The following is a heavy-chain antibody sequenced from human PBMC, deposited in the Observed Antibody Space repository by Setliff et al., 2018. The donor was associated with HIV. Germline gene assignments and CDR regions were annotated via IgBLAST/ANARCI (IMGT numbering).Heavy chain of an antibody. Sequence: SVKVSCKGSGDTFTTYVVSWVRQAPGQGLEWMGGRSPIFSTSNYAQKFQLRVTITTDESTSRAYMELSSLRSEDTAVYYCAITSRGYSLQRGGAFDIWGQGTLVTVSS. CDR2: RSPIFSTS. D-gene: IGHD3-22*01. CDR1: GDTFTTYV. J-gene: IGHJ3*02. CDR3: AITSRGYSLQRGGAFDI. V-gene: IGHV1-69*05.